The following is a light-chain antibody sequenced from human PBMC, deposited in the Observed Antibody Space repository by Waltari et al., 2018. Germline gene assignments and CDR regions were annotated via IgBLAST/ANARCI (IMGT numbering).Light chain of an antibody. J-gene: IGKJ1*01. CDR1: QSVSSN. CDR2: GAS. CDR3: QQYNNWPRGVR. Sequence: EIVMTQSPATLSVSPGERATLSCRASQSVSSNLAWYQQKPGQAPRLLIYGASTRATGIPARFSGSGSGTEFTLTISSLQSEEFAVYYCQQYNNWPRGVRFGQGTKVEIK. V-gene: IGKV3-15*01.